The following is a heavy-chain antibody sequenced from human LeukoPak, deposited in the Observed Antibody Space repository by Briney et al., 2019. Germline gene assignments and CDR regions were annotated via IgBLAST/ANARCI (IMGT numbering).Heavy chain of an antibody. V-gene: IGHV3-11*06. D-gene: IGHD4-17*01. CDR1: GFTFSDYY. J-gene: IGHJ4*02. Sequence: PGGSLRLSCAASGFTFSDYYMSWIRQAPGKGLEWVSSISSSSSYIYYADSVKGRFTISRDNAKNSLYLQMNSLRAEDTAVYYCARSGTVTTDLDDYWGQGTLVTVSS. CDR2: ISSSSSYI. CDR3: ARSGTVTTDLDDY.